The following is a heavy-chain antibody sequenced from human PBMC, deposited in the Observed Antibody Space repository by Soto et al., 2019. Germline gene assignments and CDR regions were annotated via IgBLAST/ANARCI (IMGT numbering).Heavy chain of an antibody. D-gene: IGHD3-10*01. V-gene: IGHV4-34*01. J-gene: IGHJ6*02. CDR2: INHSGST. CDR3: ARLPMVRGVIIGYYYYGMDV. Sequence: QVQLQQWGAGLLKPSETLSLTCAVYGGSFSGYYWSWIRQPPGKGLEWIGEINHSGSTNYNPSLKCRVTISVDTSKNQFSLKLSSVTAADTAVYYCARLPMVRGVIIGYYYYGMDVWGQGTTVTVSS. CDR1: GGSFSGYY.